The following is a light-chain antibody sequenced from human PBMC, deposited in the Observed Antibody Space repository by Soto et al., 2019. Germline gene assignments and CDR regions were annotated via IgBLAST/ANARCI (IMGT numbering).Light chain of an antibody. Sequence: DIAMRQFPATSSVSPALTPTLSCRASQSVNSNLAWYQLKPGQAPRLLIYGASTRATGIPARFSGSESGTEFTLTISSLQSEDFAVYYCQQYDDWPWTFGQGTKVDIK. CDR3: QQYDDWPWT. CDR1: QSVNSN. CDR2: GAS. J-gene: IGKJ1*01. V-gene: IGKV3-15*01.